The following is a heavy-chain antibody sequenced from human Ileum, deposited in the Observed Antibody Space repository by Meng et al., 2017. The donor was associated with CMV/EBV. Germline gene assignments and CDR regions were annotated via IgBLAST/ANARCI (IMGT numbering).Heavy chain of an antibody. CDR3: VRGPSVLSASYYSGFEP. D-gene: IGHD1-26*01. Sequence: GESLKISWAASGFTFRSNWMHWVRQTPGKGLVWVSRINSDGSSTSYADSVKGRFTISRANAKNTVYLQINSLRAEDTAVYSCVRGPSVLSASYYSGFEPWGQGTLVTVSS. V-gene: IGHV3-74*01. CDR2: INSDGSST. CDR1: GFTFRSNW. J-gene: IGHJ5*02.